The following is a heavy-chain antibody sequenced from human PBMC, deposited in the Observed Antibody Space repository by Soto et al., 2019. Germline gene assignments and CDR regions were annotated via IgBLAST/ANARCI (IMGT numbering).Heavy chain of an antibody. D-gene: IGHD6-19*01. Sequence: QVQLQESGPGLVKPSETLSLTCTVSGGSISSYYWSWIRQPPGKGLEWIGYIYYSGSTNYNPSLKSRVTISVDTSKNQFSLKLSSVTAADTAVYYCAREEASSGWSFYMDVWGKGTTVTVSS. V-gene: IGHV4-59*01. J-gene: IGHJ6*03. CDR2: IYYSGST. CDR3: AREEASSGWSFYMDV. CDR1: GGSISSYY.